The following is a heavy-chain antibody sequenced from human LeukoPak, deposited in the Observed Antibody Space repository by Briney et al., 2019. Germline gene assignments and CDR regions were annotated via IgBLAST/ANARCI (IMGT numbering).Heavy chain of an antibody. CDR3: ARYYYDSQAFDY. D-gene: IGHD3-22*01. CDR2: IIPIFGTA. CDR1: GGTFSSYA. Sequence: ASVKVSCKASGGTFSSYAISLVRQAPGQGLEWMGRIIPIFGTANYAQKFQGRVTITTDESTSTAYMELSSLRSEDTAVYYCARYYYDSQAFDYWGQGTLVTVSS. J-gene: IGHJ4*02. V-gene: IGHV1-69*05.